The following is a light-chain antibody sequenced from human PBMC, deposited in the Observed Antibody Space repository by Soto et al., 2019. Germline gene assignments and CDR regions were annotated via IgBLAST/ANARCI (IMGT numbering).Light chain of an antibody. J-gene: IGKJ1*01. Sequence: IRMTQSPSSLSASVGDRDTITCRTSQSISSYLNWYQQKPGKAPKLLIYAASSLQSGVPSRFSGSGSGTDFTLTISSLQPEDFATYYCQQSYSTLWTFGQGTKVDIK. CDR3: QQSYSTLWT. CDR1: QSISSY. CDR2: AAS. V-gene: IGKV1-39*01.